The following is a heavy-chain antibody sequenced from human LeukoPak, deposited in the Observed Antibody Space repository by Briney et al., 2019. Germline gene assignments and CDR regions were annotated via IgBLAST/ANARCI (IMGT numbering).Heavy chain of an antibody. J-gene: IGHJ4*02. CDR2: IYNSGST. V-gene: IGHV4-61*09. CDR3: ARSAFLVTATGLYYFDY. Sequence: PSETLSLTCTVAGGSIISSSYYWSWIRQPAGKGLEWIGHIYNSGSTNYNPSLKGRVTMSVATSKNQFSLHLSSVIAADTAVYYCARSAFLVTATGLYYFDYGGQGTLVAVSS. CDR1: GGSIISSSYY. D-gene: IGHD1-1*01.